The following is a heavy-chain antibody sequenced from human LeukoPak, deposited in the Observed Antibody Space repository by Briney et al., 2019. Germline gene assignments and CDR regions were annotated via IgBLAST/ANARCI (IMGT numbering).Heavy chain of an antibody. Sequence: PGGSLRLSCAASGFTFSSYGMHWVRQAPGKGLEGVAVIWYDGSNKYYADSVKGRFTISRDNSKNTLYLQMNSLRAEDTAVYYCAKDREYSSSPTLDYWGQGTLVTVSS. CDR1: GFTFSSYG. D-gene: IGHD6-6*01. V-gene: IGHV3-33*06. CDR2: IWYDGSNK. CDR3: AKDREYSSSPTLDY. J-gene: IGHJ4*02.